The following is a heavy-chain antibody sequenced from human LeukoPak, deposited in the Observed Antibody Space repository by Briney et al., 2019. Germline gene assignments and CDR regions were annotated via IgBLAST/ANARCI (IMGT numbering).Heavy chain of an antibody. CDR1: GFTLSSYG. CDR2: ISYDGSNK. V-gene: IGHV3-30*18. D-gene: IGHD3-9*01. Sequence: GRSLRLFCAASGFTLSSYGKHWVPQAPGKGLEWGADISYDGSNKYYADSVKGRFTIPRDNSKNTLYLQMNSPRAEDTAVYYCAKDSERNCDWPYYFDYWGQGTLVTVSS. CDR3: AKDSERNCDWPYYFDY. J-gene: IGHJ4*02.